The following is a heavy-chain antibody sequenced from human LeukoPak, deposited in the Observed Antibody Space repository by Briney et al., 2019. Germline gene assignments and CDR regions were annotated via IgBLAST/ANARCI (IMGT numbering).Heavy chain of an antibody. D-gene: IGHD6-13*01. CDR2: IYTSGST. CDR1: GGSISSYY. J-gene: IGHJ5*02. Sequence: SETLSLTCTVSGGSISSYYWSWIRQPAGKGLEWIGRIYTSGSTNYNPSLKSRVTMSVDTSKNQFSLKLSSVSAADTAVYYCARAEAAAGINWFDPWGQGTLVTVSS. CDR3: ARAEAAAGINWFDP. V-gene: IGHV4-4*07.